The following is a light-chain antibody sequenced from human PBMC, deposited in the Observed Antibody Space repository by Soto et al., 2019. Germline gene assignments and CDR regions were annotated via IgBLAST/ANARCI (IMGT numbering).Light chain of an antibody. V-gene: IGKV3-15*01. CDR1: QSVATN. CDR3: QQRSKWPIT. Sequence: EIVMTQSPATLSVSPGERATLSCRASQSVATNLAWYQQKPGQPPRLLIYGASTRATGIPARFSGSGSGTGFTLTISSLEPEDFAVYYCQQRSKWPITFGQGTRLEI. CDR2: GAS. J-gene: IGKJ5*01.